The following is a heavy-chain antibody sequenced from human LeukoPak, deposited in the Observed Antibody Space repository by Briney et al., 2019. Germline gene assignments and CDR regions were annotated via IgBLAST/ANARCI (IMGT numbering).Heavy chain of an antibody. CDR2: IYYSGNT. CDR1: GGSISSHY. V-gene: IGHV4-59*11. D-gene: IGHD3-22*01. CDR3: ARDYYDSRGEAVDI. Sequence: SETLSLTCTVSGGSISSHYWSWIRQPPGKGLEWIGYIYYSGNTNYNPALKSRLTISVDTSKNQFSLRPTSVTAADTAMYYCARDYYDSRGEAVDIWGQGTMVTVSS. J-gene: IGHJ3*02.